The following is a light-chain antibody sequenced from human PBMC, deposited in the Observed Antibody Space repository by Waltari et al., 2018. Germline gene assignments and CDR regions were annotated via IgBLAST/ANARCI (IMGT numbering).Light chain of an antibody. V-gene: IGKV1-9*01. CDR2: GAS. Sequence: DIQLNQSPSFLSASVGDRVTITCRASQGIISYLAWYQQKPGKAPKVLIYGASTLQRGVPSRFSGSGSGTEFTLTISSLQPDDCATYYCQQYNSYPFTFGGGTKVEIK. CDR3: QQYNSYPFT. J-gene: IGKJ4*01. CDR1: QGIISY.